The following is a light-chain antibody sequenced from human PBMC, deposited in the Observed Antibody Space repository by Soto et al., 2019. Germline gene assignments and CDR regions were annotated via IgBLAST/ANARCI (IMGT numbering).Light chain of an antibody. CDR2: GTN. V-gene: IGLV7-43*01. CDR3: LLYFGGTPLYV. J-gene: IGLJ1*01. CDR1: TGAVTSGHY. Sequence: QTVVTQEPSLTVSPGGTVTLTCASSTGAVTSGHYPNWFQQKPGQAPRALIYGTNNKHSWTPARFSGSLLGGKAALTLSGVQPEDEAEYYCLLYFGGTPLYVFGSGTKLTV.